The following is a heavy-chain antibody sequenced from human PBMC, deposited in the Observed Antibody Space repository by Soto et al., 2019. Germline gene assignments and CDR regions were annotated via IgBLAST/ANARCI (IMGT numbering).Heavy chain of an antibody. V-gene: IGHV3-23*01. CDR2: ISESGGST. J-gene: IGHJ4*02. CDR1: GFTFSGYA. CDR3: TTLYDILTRYAARVDY. Sequence: GGSLRLSCAASGFTFSGYAMTWVRQAPGKGLQWVSSISESGGSTYYADAVKGRFTISRDNSKNTLYLQMNSLRAEDTAVYYCTTLYDILTRYAARVDYWDQGTLVTVS. D-gene: IGHD3-9*01.